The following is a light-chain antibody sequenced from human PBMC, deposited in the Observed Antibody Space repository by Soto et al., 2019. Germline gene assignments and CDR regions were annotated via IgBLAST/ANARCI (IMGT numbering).Light chain of an antibody. J-gene: IGKJ1*01. Sequence: DIVMTQSPATLSVSAGDRVTITCRASQNISSWLAWYHQKPGQAPRLLIYGASTRATGIPARFSGSGSGTEFTLTINSLQSEDFAVYYCQQYNNWPRTFGQGTKVDIK. CDR3: QQYNNWPRT. CDR2: GAS. V-gene: IGKV3-15*01. CDR1: QNISSW.